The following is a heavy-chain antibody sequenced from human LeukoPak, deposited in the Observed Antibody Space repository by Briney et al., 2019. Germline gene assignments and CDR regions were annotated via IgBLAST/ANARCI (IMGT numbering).Heavy chain of an antibody. CDR2: IRYDGSNK. J-gene: IGHJ4*02. D-gene: IGHD6-13*01. CDR3: AKRGYSSSWNFDS. V-gene: IGHV3-30*02. Sequence: GSLRLSCAASGFTFSSYAMHWVRQAPGKGLEWVAFIRYDGSNKYYADSVKGRFTISRDNSKNTVSLQMNSLRPEDTAVYYCAKRGYSSSWNFDSWGQGTLVTVSS. CDR1: GFTFSSYA.